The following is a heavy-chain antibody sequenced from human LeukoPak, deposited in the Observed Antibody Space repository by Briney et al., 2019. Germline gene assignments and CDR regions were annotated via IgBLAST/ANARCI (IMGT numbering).Heavy chain of an antibody. V-gene: IGHV3-30*02. D-gene: IGHD5-12*01. CDR3: ARERDGYDN. CDR2: IRYDGINK. J-gene: IGHJ4*02. CDR1: EFTFRTYG. Sequence: GGSLRLSCAASEFTFRTYGMHWVRQAPGKGLEWVAFIRYDGINKYYADSMKGRFTISRDNSKNTLYLQMNSLRAEDTAVYYCARERDGYDNWGQGTLVTVSS.